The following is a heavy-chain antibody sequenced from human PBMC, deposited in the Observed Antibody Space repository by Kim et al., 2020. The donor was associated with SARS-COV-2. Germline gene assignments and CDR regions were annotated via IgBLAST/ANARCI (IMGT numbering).Heavy chain of an antibody. J-gene: IGHJ6*02. D-gene: IGHD2-15*01. Sequence: SETLSLTCAVYGGSFSGYYWSWIRQPPGKGLEWIGEINHSGSTNYNPSLKSRVTISVDTSKNQFSLKLSSVTAADTAVYYCARDCSGGSCYAGIDYYYGMDVWGQGTTVTVSS. CDR2: INHSGST. V-gene: IGHV4-34*01. CDR1: GGSFSGYY. CDR3: ARDCSGGSCYAGIDYYYGMDV.